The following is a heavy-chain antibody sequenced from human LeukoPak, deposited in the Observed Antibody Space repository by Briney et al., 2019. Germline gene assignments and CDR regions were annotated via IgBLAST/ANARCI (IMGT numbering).Heavy chain of an antibody. CDR1: GFTFSSYS. V-gene: IGHV3-21*04. CDR3: APDLRGSAWSLDD. Sequence: PGGSLRLSCAASGFTFSSYSINWVRQAPGKGLEWVSSISSSGSYIYYADSVKGRFTISRDNSKNTLYLQMDGLRAEDMAIYYCAPDLRGSAWSLDDWGQGTLVTVSS. D-gene: IGHD6-13*01. J-gene: IGHJ4*02. CDR2: ISSSGSYI.